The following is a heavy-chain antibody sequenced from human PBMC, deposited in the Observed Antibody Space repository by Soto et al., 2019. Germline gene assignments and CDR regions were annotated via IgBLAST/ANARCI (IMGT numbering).Heavy chain of an antibody. D-gene: IGHD3-22*01. CDR1: GGSISSGGYY. Sequence: TLSLTCTVSGGSISSGGYYWSWIRQHPGKGLEWIGYIYYSGSTYYNPSLKSRVTISVDTSKNQFSLKLSSVTAADTAVYYCARASYYYDRSGYYDFDYWGQGTLVTVSS. CDR2: IYYSGST. CDR3: ARASYYYDRSGYYDFDY. V-gene: IGHV4-31*03. J-gene: IGHJ4*02.